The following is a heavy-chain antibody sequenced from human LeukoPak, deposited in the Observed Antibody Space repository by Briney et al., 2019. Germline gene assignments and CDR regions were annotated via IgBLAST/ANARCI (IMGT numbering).Heavy chain of an antibody. Sequence: SETLSLTCTVSGGSINTYYWTWIRQPAGKGLEWIGRIHSSGITNYNPSLKSRVTISVDTSKNQFSLKLSSVTAADTAVYYCARHRSGSCYKDFDYWGQGTLVTVSS. V-gene: IGHV4-4*07. J-gene: IGHJ4*02. CDR3: ARHRSGSCYKDFDY. D-gene: IGHD3-10*01. CDR1: GGSINTYY. CDR2: IHSSGIT.